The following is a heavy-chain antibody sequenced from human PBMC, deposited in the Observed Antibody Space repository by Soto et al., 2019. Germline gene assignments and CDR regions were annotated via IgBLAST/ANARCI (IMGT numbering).Heavy chain of an antibody. J-gene: IGHJ4*02. V-gene: IGHV3-15*05. CDR2: VKSKSEGGTT. Sequence: XVSLRLSCAASGFIFRDAWISWVRQAPGKGLEWIGRVKSKSEGGTTDYAALVKGRFTVSRDDSINTVSLQMDSLKMEDTAVYFCVAGSPFEYWGQGTLVTVSS. CDR1: GFIFRDAW. D-gene: IGHD2-21*01. CDR3: VAGSPFEY.